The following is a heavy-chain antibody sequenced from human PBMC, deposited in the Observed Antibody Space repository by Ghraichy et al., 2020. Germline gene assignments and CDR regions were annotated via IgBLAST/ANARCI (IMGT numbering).Heavy chain of an antibody. Sequence: ASVKVSCKVSGYTLTELSMHWVRQAPGKGLEWMGGFDPEDGETIYAQKFQGRVTMTEDTSTDTAYMELSSLRSEDTAVYYCATSRTNCTNGVCYKDYYYYGMDVWGQGTTVTVSS. V-gene: IGHV1-24*01. J-gene: IGHJ6*02. CDR2: FDPEDGET. D-gene: IGHD2-8*01. CDR3: ATSRTNCTNGVCYKDYYYYGMDV. CDR1: GYTLTELS.